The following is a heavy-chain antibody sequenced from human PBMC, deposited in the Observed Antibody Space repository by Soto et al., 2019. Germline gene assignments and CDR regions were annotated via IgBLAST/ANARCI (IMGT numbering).Heavy chain of an antibody. D-gene: IGHD3-3*01. CDR3: ATVRYDFWSASFDH. Sequence: GASVKVSCKVSGYTLSELSMHWVRQAPGKGLEWMGGFDPEDGETIYAQKFQGRVTMTEDTSTDTAYMELSSLRSEDTAVYYCATVRYDFWSASFDHRGQGTLVTVS. J-gene: IGHJ4*02. CDR1: GYTLSELS. V-gene: IGHV1-24*01. CDR2: FDPEDGET.